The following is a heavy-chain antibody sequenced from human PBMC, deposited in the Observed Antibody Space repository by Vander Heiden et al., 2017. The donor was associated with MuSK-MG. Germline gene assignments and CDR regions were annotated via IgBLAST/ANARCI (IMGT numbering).Heavy chain of an antibody. J-gene: IGHJ6*04. D-gene: IGHD4-17*01. Sequence: EVQPLESGGGLVQPGGSLRLSCAASGFTFSSYAMSWVRQAPGKGLEWVSAISGSGGSTYYADSVKGRFTISRDNSKNTLYLQMNSLRAEDTAVYYCARVSGYGDPTEDVWGKGTTVTVSS. CDR3: ARVSGYGDPTEDV. CDR1: GFTFSSYA. CDR2: ISGSGGST. V-gene: IGHV3-23*01.